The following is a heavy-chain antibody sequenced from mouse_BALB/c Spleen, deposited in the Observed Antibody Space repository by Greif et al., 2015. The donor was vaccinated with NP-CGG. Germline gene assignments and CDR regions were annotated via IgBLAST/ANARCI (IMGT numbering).Heavy chain of an antibody. J-gene: IGHJ4*01. Sequence: QVQLQQSGPGLVQPSQSLSITCTVSGFSLTSYGVHWVRQSPGKGLEWLGVIWSGGSTDYNAAFISRLSISKDNSKIXVFFKMNILQANDTAIYYCARNYYGSSYYAMDYWGQVTSVTVSS. CDR3: ARNYYGSSYYAMDY. D-gene: IGHD1-1*01. V-gene: IGHV2-2*02. CDR2: IWSGGST. CDR1: GFSLTSYG.